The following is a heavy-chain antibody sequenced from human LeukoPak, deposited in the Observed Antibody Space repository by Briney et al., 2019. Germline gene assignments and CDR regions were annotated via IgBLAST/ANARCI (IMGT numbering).Heavy chain of an antibody. CDR1: GGTFRRDA. CDR3: AREPPLSTTGTSPGWFDP. D-gene: IGHD1-1*01. Sequence: SVKVSCKASGGTFRRDAISWVRQAPGQGLEWMGGIIPIFGTANYAQKFRGRVTITVDESTSTAYMGLSSLRSEDTAVYYCAREPPLSTTGTSPGWFDPWGQGTLVTVSS. V-gene: IGHV1-69*01. J-gene: IGHJ5*02. CDR2: IIPIFGTA.